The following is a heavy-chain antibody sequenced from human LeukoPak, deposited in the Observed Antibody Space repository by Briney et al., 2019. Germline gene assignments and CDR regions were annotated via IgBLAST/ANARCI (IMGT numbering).Heavy chain of an antibody. J-gene: IGHJ5*02. CDR1: GGTFSSYA. Sequence: SVKVSCKASGGTFSSYAISWVRQAPGQGLEWMGGIIPIFGTANYAQKFQGRVTITTDESTSTAHMELSSLRSEDTAVYYCARTLVLLWFGELSGWFDPWGQGTLVTVSS. V-gene: IGHV1-69*05. D-gene: IGHD3-10*01. CDR2: IIPIFGTA. CDR3: ARTLVLLWFGELSGWFDP.